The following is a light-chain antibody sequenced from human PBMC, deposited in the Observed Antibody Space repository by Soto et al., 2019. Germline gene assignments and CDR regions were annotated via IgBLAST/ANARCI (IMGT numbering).Light chain of an antibody. CDR3: ISYAGTYV. CDR2: EVS. V-gene: IGLV2-14*01. J-gene: IGLJ1*01. Sequence: QSVLAQPASVSGSRGQSITISCTGTNSDVGLYDYASWYQQHPGTAPKLMIFEVSHRPPGVPSRFSGSKSGTTASLTISGLQPEDEATYYCISYAGTYVFGTGTKGNVL. CDR1: NSDVGLYDY.